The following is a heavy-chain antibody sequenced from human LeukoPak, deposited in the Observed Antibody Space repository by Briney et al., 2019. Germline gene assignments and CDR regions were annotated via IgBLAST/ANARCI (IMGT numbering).Heavy chain of an antibody. CDR2: INPSGGST. Sequence: ASVKVSCKASVYTFTSYYMHWVRQAPGQGLEWMGIINPSGGSTSYAQKFQGRVTMTRDTSTSTVYMELSSLRSEDTAVYYCARVGVSNYPYNWFDPWGQGTLVTFSS. V-gene: IGHV1-46*01. CDR3: ARVGVSNYPYNWFDP. J-gene: IGHJ5*02. CDR1: VYTFTSYY. D-gene: IGHD4-11*01.